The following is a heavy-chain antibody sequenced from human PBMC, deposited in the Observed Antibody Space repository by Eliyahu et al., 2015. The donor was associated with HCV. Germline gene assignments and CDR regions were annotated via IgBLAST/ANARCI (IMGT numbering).Heavy chain of an antibody. V-gene: IGHV2-70*15. CDR1: GFSLSTSGMC. Sequence: QVTLRESGPALVKPTQTLTLTCTFSGFSLSTSGMCVSWIRQPPGKALEWLARIDWDDDKYYSTIPKTRLTISKDTSKNQVVLTMTNMDPVDTATYYCARIRDSSSWFGDAFDIWGQGTMVTVSS. CDR2: IDWDDDK. J-gene: IGHJ3*02. D-gene: IGHD6-13*01. CDR3: ARIRDSSSWFGDAFDI.